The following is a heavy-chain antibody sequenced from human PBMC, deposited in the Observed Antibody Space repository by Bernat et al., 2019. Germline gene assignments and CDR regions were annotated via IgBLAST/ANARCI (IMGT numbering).Heavy chain of an antibody. CDR2: TYYRSKWLN. J-gene: IGHJ4*02. Sequence: QVQLQQSGPGLVKSSQTFSLTCAISGDSVSSKSAAWNWIRQSPSRGPEWLGRTYYRSKWLNDYAVSVESRITINPDTSKNQFSLQLNSVTPEDTAVYYCARGKSGLYYFDYWGQGTLVTVSS. CDR1: GDSVSSKSAA. V-gene: IGHV6-1*01. CDR3: ARGKSGLYYFDY.